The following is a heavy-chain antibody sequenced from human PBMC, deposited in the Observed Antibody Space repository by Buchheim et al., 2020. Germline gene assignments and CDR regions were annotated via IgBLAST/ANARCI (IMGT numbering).Heavy chain of an antibody. J-gene: IGHJ5*02. CDR1: GGSISSYY. Sequence: QVQLQESGPGLVKPSETLSLTCTVSGGSISSYYWSWIRQPPGKGLEWIGYIYYSGSTYYNPSLKSRVTISVDTSKNQFSLKLSSVTAADTAVYYCAREQVRGITMVRGTHNWFDPWGQGTL. V-gene: IGHV4-59*06. CDR3: AREQVRGITMVRGTHNWFDP. CDR2: IYYSGST. D-gene: IGHD3-10*01.